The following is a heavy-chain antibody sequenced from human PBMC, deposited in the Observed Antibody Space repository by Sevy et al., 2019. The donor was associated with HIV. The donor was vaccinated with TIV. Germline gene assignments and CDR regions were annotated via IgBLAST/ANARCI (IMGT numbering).Heavy chain of an antibody. CDR3: IRGADWFDP. J-gene: IGHJ5*02. CDR1: DYTFTSYG. Sequence: ASVQVSCKTSDYTFTSYGITWVRQAPGQGLEWMGWISAYNGNTDYAQNFRGRVTMTTDTSTNTAYMELRSLRSDDTAVYYCIRGADWFDPWGQGTLVTVSS. CDR2: ISAYNGNT. V-gene: IGHV1-18*01.